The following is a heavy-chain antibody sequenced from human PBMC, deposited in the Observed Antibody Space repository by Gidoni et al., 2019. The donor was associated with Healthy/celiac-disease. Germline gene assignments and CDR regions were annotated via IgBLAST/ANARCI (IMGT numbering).Heavy chain of an antibody. D-gene: IGHD5-12*01. Sequence: EVQLVASGGGLVKPGGSLRLSCAASGFTFSSYSMNWVRQAPGKGLECVSSISSSSSYIYYADSVKGRFTISRDNAKNSLYLQMNSLRAEDTAVYYCARVLRGSLTYEDYWGQGTLVTVSS. CDR2: ISSSSSYI. V-gene: IGHV3-21*01. CDR1: GFTFSSYS. CDR3: ARVLRGSLTYEDY. J-gene: IGHJ4*02.